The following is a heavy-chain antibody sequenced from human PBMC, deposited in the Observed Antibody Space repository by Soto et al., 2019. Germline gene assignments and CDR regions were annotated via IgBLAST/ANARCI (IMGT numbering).Heavy chain of an antibody. D-gene: IGHD6-6*01. J-gene: IGHJ6*02. Sequence: ASVKVSCKTFGYTFTSYDINWVRQATGQGLEWMGWMNPNSGNTGYAQKFQGRVTMTRNTSISTAYMELSSLRSEDTAVYYCARKSSSGYYYGMDVWGQGTTVTVSS. CDR1: GYTFTSYD. CDR2: MNPNSGNT. CDR3: ARKSSSGYYYGMDV. V-gene: IGHV1-8*02.